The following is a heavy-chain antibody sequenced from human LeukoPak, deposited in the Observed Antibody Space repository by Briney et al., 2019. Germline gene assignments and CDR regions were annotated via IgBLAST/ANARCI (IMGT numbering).Heavy chain of an antibody. J-gene: IGHJ4*02. CDR1: GFTFSSYS. Sequence: GGSLRLSCAASGFTFSSYSMNWVRQAPGKGLEWVSSISSSSSYIYYADSVKGRFTISRDNAKNSLYLQMNSLRAEDTAVYYCARGDDYVWGSYRYYYFDYWGQGTLVTVSS. CDR2: ISSSSSYI. D-gene: IGHD3-16*02. V-gene: IGHV3-21*01. CDR3: ARGDDYVWGSYRYYYFDY.